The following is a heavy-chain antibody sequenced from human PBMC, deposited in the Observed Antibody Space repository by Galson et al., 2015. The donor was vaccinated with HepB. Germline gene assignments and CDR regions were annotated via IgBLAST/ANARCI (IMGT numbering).Heavy chain of an antibody. J-gene: IGHJ4*02. CDR2: IWYDGSNK. CDR3: ARGPRGGWYALGAGPTDY. CDR1: GFTFSSYG. V-gene: IGHV3-33*08. Sequence: SLRLSCAASGFTFSSYGMHWVRQASGKGLEWVAVIWYDGSNKYYADSVKGRFTISRDNSKNTLYLQMNSLRAEDTAVYYCARGPRGGWYALGAGPTDYWGQGTLVTVSS. D-gene: IGHD6-19*01.